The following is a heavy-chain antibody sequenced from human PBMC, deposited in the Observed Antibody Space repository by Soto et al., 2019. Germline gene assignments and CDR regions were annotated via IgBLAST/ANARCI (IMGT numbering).Heavy chain of an antibody. CDR3: ATDPIVVVPGVESNWFDP. CDR2: IIPVFGTT. Sequence: QVQLVQSGAEVKKPGSSVKVACKASGGTFSSYAVSWVRQAPGQGLEWMGRIIPVFGTTNYAQKLQGRVTLTADKSTSTAYMELSSLRSEVTAVYYCATDPIVVVPGVESNWFDPWGQGTLVIVSS. V-gene: IGHV1-69*06. D-gene: IGHD2-2*01. CDR1: GGTFSSYA. J-gene: IGHJ5*02.